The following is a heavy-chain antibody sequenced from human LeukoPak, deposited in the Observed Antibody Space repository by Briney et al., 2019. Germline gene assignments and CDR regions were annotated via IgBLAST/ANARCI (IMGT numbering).Heavy chain of an antibody. CDR1: GYTFTSYG. CDR3: ARDLWVSDDSSGYYPDYYYYGMDV. J-gene: IGHJ6*02. Sequence: ASVKVSCKASGYTFTSYGISWVRPAPGQGLEWMGWISAYNGNANYAQKLQGRVTMTTDTSTSTAYMELRSLRSDDTAVYYCARDLWVSDDSSGYYPDYYYYGMDVWGQGTTVTVSS. D-gene: IGHD3-22*01. CDR2: ISAYNGNA. V-gene: IGHV1-18*01.